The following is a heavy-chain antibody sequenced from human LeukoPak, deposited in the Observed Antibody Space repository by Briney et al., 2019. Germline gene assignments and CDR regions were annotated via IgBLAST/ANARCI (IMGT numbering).Heavy chain of an antibody. Sequence: ASVKVSCKASGYTFTSYDINWVRQATGQGLEWMGWMNPNSGNTGYAQKFQGRVTITADESTSTAYMELSSLRSEDTAVYYCARKSGYSYGYYFDYWGQGTLVTVSS. CDR2: MNPNSGNT. D-gene: IGHD5-18*01. J-gene: IGHJ4*02. V-gene: IGHV1-8*03. CDR3: ARKSGYSYGYYFDY. CDR1: GYTFTSYD.